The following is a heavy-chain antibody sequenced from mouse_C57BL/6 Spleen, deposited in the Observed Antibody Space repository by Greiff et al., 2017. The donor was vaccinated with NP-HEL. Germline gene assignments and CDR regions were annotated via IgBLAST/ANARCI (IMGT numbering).Heavy chain of an antibody. CDR3: ADYYGSRFDY. CDR1: GYTFTSYW. D-gene: IGHD1-1*01. J-gene: IGHJ2*01. V-gene: IGHV1-64*01. Sequence: QVQLQQPGAELVKPGASVQLSCKASGYTFTSYWMHWVKQRPGQGLEWIGMIHPNSGSTNYNEKFKSKATLTVDKSSSTAYMQLSSLTSEDSAVYYCADYYGSRFDYWGQGTTLTVSS. CDR2: IHPNSGST.